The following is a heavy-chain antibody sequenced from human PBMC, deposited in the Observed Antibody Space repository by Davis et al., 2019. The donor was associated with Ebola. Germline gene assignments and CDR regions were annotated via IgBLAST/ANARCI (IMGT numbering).Heavy chain of an antibody. J-gene: IGHJ4*02. V-gene: IGHV4-39*01. D-gene: IGHD2-15*01. CDR2: IYYSGST. Sequence: SETLSLTCTVSGGSISSSSYYWGWIRQPPGKGLEWIGSIYYSGSTYYNPSLKGRVTISVDTSKNQFSLKLSSVTAADTAVYYCARHSEGYCSGGSCLRPTYFDYWGQGTLVTVSS. CDR3: ARHSEGYCSGGSCLRPTYFDY. CDR1: GGSISSSSYY.